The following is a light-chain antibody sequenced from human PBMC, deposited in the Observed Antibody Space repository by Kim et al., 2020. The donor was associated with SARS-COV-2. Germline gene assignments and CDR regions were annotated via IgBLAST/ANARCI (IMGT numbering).Light chain of an antibody. J-gene: IGLJ1*01. Sequence: GQSITVSRTGTRGDVSGSRFVSWYQQHPDNAPKLIIYDVSNRPSGISNRFSGSKSGNTASLTISALQAVDEADYYCSSYTLTSTYVFGTGTKVTVL. V-gene: IGLV2-14*03. CDR3: SSYTLTSTYV. CDR1: RGDVSGSRF. CDR2: DVS.